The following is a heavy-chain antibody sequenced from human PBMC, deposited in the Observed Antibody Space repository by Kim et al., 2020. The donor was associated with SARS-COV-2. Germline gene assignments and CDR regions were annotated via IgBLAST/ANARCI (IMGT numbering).Heavy chain of an antibody. CDR2: IIPIFGTA. CDR1: GGTFSSYA. CDR3: GRLGGGLCSSASCWIDY. J-gene: IGHJ4*02. V-gene: IGHV1-69*13. D-gene: IGHD2-2*01. Sequence: SVKVSCKASGGTFSSYAISWVRQAPGQGLEWMGGIIPIFGTANYAQKFQGRVTIIADESMSTAYMELSSLRSEDTAVYYCGRLGGGLCSSASCWIDYWGQGTLVTVSS.